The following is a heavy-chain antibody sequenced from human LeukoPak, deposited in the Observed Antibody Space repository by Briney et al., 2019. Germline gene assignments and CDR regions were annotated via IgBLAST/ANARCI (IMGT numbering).Heavy chain of an antibody. Sequence: PSETLSLTCAVYGGSFSGYYWSWIRQPPGKGLEWIGEINHSGSTNYNPSLKSRVTISVDTSKSQFSLKLSSVTAADTAVYCCARAAYCSSTSCYYNWFDPWGQGTLVTVSS. D-gene: IGHD2-2*01. CDR3: ARAAYCSSTSCYYNWFDP. V-gene: IGHV4-34*01. CDR1: GGSFSGYY. CDR2: INHSGST. J-gene: IGHJ5*02.